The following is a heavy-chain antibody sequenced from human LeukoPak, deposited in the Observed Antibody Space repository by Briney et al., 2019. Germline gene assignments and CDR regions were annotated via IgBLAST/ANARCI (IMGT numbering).Heavy chain of an antibody. J-gene: IGHJ4*02. CDR1: GFTFNTYG. CDR2: IWFDGSKI. Sequence: PGGSLRLSCAASGFTFNTYGMHWVRQTPGKGLEWVAVIWFDGSKIYYTDSVKGRFTISRDNSRNTLFLQMSSLRAEDSGVYHCARDLAKGRYFDYWGQGTLVTVSS. V-gene: IGHV3-33*01. CDR3: ARDLAKGRYFDY. D-gene: IGHD1-26*01.